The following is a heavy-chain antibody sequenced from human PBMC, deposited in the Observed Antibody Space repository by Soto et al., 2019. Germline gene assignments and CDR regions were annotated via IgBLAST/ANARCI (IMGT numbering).Heavy chain of an antibody. Sequence: VGSLRLSCAASGFTFRSYGMQWVRQAPGKGLEWLAVISYDGNSKYYADSIKGRLTISRDDSKNTVYLQVNSLRTDDTGVYYCAKEAGVAQPLDYWGQGTLVTVSS. D-gene: IGHD2-15*01. CDR1: GFTFRSYG. CDR3: AKEAGVAQPLDY. CDR2: ISYDGNSK. V-gene: IGHV3-30*18. J-gene: IGHJ4*02.